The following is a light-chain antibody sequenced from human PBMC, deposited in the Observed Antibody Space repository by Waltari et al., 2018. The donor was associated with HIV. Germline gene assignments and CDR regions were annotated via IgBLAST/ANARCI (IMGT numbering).Light chain of an antibody. J-gene: IGLJ3*02. CDR1: SPNIGSSD. Sequence: QSVLTQPPSLSGAPGQTVTISCTGSSPNIGSSDVPWYQQPPGAAPRLLIYGNIYRLSGVPDRFSCSRSGTSASLAITGLQVEDEGDYYCQTYDTSLRASMFGGGTKVTVL. CDR3: QTYDTSLRASM. V-gene: IGLV1-40*01. CDR2: GNI.